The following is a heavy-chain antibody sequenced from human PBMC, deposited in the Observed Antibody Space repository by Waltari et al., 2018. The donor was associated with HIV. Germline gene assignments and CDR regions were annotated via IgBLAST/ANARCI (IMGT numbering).Heavy chain of an antibody. CDR1: GFMFSSYR. CDR3: ARRAYDSSGYGWFDP. Sequence: EVQLVESGGDLVQPGGSLRLSCAASGFMFSSYRMSWVRQVPGKGLEWVATIKQDGSEEQYVDSVKGRFTISRDNAKNSVYRQMNSLRAEDTAVYYCARRAYDSSGYGWFDPWGQGTLVTVSS. D-gene: IGHD3-22*01. V-gene: IGHV3-7*01. J-gene: IGHJ5*02. CDR2: IKQDGSEE.